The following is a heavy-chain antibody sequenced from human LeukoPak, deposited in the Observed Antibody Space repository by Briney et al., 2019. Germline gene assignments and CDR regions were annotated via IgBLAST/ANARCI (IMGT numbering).Heavy chain of an antibody. V-gene: IGHV1-46*01. Sequence: ASVKVSCKASGYTFTSYYMHWVRQAPGQGLEWMGIINPSGGSTTYTQKFQGRVTMTKDTSTSTVYMELSSLRSEDTAVYYCARDSSTTVVTPGYFDYWGQGTLVTVSS. CDR1: GYTFTSYY. CDR3: ARDSSTTVVTPGYFDY. D-gene: IGHD4-23*01. CDR2: INPSGGST. J-gene: IGHJ4*02.